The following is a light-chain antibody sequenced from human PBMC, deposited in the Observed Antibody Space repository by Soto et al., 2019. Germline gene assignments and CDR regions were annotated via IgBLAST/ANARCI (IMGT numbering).Light chain of an antibody. CDR3: CSYAGLNTFV. V-gene: IGLV2-23*01. Sequence: QSALTQPASVSGSPGQAITISCTGTSSDVGSYNLVSWYQLNPGKAPRLIIYEATKRPSGVSHRFYGSRSGNTASLTISGLQADDDADYFCCSYAGLNTFVFGTGTTSPS. CDR1: SSDVGSYNL. CDR2: EAT. J-gene: IGLJ1*01.